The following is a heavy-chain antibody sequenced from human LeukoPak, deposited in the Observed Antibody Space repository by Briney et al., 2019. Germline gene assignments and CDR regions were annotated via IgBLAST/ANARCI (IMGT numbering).Heavy chain of an antibody. Sequence: PGGSLRLSCAASGFTSSSYSMNWVRQAPGKGLEWVSSISSSSSYIYYADSVKGRFTISRDNAKNSLYLQMNSLRAEDTAVYYCASSIAVAGTENYFDYWGQGTLVTVSS. J-gene: IGHJ4*02. CDR1: GFTSSSYS. D-gene: IGHD6-19*01. CDR3: ASSIAVAGTENYFDY. V-gene: IGHV3-21*01. CDR2: ISSSSSYI.